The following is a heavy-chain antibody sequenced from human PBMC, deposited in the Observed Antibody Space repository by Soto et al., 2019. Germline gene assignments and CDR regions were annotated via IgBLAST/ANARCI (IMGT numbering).Heavy chain of an antibody. CDR1: GFSLTTRGMG. CDR2: IYWNDDP. V-gene: IGHV2-5*01. J-gene: IGHJ6*02. Sequence: QITLKESGPTLVKPTETLTLTCTFSGFSLTTRGMGVAWIRQPPGRALEWLALIYWNDDPRYSPSLKNRLTITKDTTKNQVVLTMTNMDPVDTATYYCAQRTPEDGMDVWGQGTMVTVSS. CDR3: AQRTPEDGMDV.